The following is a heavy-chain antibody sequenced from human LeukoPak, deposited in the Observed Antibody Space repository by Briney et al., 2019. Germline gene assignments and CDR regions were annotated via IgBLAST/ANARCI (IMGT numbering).Heavy chain of an antibody. CDR3: ARDPGATFDY. V-gene: IGHV3-74*01. J-gene: IGHJ4*02. Sequence: GGSLRLSCAASGFTFSNYWMHWVRQAPGKGLVWVSRINSDGINTSYADSVKGRFTISRDNAKNTLNLQMNSLRAEDTAVYCCARDPGATFDYWGQGTLVTVSS. CDR2: INSDGINT. CDR1: GFTFSNYW. D-gene: IGHD5-12*01.